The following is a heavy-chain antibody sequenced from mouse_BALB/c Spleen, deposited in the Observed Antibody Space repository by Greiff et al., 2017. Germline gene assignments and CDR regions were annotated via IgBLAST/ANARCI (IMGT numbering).Heavy chain of an antibody. Sequence: EVNVVESGGGLVQPGGSLKLSCAASGFTFSSYTMSWVRQTPEKRLEWVAYISNGGGSTYYPDTVKGRFTISRDNAKNTLYLQMSSLKSEDTAMYYCARHGSSYYAMDYWGQGTSVTVSS. CDR3: ARHGSSYYAMDY. CDR1: GFTFSSYT. V-gene: IGHV5-12-2*01. CDR2: ISNGGGST. D-gene: IGHD1-1*01. J-gene: IGHJ4*01.